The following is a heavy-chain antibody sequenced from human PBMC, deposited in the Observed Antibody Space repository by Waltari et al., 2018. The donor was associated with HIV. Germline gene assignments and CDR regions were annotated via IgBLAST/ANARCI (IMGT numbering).Heavy chain of an antibody. D-gene: IGHD2-2*01. Sequence: QVQLRESGSGVVKAWDTLSLLCDVWGGSSSSYSYFLGWVRQPPGGGLEWLGSFLNRCTSFCNPSLKTRDTISVDTSMNLLCLSLRTVLSADTAVYYCAGDVLDSYASHSFSSQRDAFDLWGPGTRVSVSS. V-gene: IGHV4-39*02. J-gene: IGHJ3*01. CDR1: GGSSSSYSYF. CDR3: AGDVLDSYASHSFSSQRDAFDL. CDR2: FLNRCTS.